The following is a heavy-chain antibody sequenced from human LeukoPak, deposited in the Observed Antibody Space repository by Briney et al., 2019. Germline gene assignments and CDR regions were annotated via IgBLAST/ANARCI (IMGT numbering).Heavy chain of an antibody. D-gene: IGHD4-17*01. Sequence: PSETLSLTCSVYGGSFSGYYWSWIRQPPGKGLEWIGEINHSGSTNYNPSLKSRVTISVDTSKNQFSLKLSSVTAADTAVYYCARRPDYGDSIRSPGAFDIWVQGTMVTVSS. V-gene: IGHV4-34*01. CDR3: ARRPDYGDSIRSPGAFDI. CDR1: GGSFSGYY. CDR2: INHSGST. J-gene: IGHJ3*02.